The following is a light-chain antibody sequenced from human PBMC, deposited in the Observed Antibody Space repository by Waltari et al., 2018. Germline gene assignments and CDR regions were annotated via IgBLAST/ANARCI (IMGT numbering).Light chain of an antibody. CDR1: NIGGET. V-gene: IGLV3-21*02. J-gene: IGLJ2*01. CDR3: QVWDRTNKYFV. CDR2: DDS. Sequence: SYVLTQPPSVSVASGQTARITCGGNNIGGETVHWYQQKPGQAPILVVSDDSDRPSGVPGRFSGAKSGNTATLTISRVEAGDEAAYHCQVWDRTNKYFVFGGGTKMTVL.